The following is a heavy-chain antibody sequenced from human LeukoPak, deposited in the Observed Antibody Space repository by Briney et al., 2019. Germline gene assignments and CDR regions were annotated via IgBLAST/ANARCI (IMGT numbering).Heavy chain of an antibody. CDR2: VSSSGSTI. CDR3: AKDLTWIQKDYDAFDI. D-gene: IGHD5-18*01. V-gene: IGHV3-11*01. CDR1: GFTFSDYY. J-gene: IGHJ3*02. Sequence: PGGSLRLSCAASGFTFSDYYMSWIRQAPGKGLEWVSYVSSSGSTIYYADSVKGRFTISRDNAKNSLYLQMNSLRAEDTAVYYCAKDLTWIQKDYDAFDIWGQGTMVTVSS.